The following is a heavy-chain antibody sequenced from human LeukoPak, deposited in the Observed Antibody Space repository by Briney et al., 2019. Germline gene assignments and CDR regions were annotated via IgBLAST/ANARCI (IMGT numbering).Heavy chain of an antibody. CDR3: ARALVYRYGPHY. J-gene: IGHJ4*02. CDR1: GVAFRSYC. D-gene: IGHD5-18*01. V-gene: IGHV3-74*01. CDR2: INSDGSST. Sequence: PGGSLRLSCAASGVAFRSYCMHCVRHAPGKRLVWGSRINSDGSSTTYADSVKGRFTISRDNAKNTLDLQVNSLRAEDTAVYYCARALVYRYGPHYWGQGTLVTVSS.